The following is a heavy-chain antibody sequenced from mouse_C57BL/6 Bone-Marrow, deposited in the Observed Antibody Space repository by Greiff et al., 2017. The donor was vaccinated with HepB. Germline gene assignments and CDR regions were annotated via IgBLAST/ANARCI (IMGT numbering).Heavy chain of an antibody. CDR1: GYTFTDYY. CDR2: INPNNGGT. J-gene: IGHJ4*01. V-gene: IGHV1-26*01. Sequence: VQLQQSGPELVKPGASVKISCKASGYTFTDYYMNWVKQSHGKSLEWIGDINPNNGGTSYNQKFKGKATLTVDKSSSTAYMELRSLTSEDSAVYYCVPWDYGCWEDYAMDYWGQGTSVTVSS. D-gene: IGHD1-1*01. CDR3: VPWDYGCWEDYAMDY.